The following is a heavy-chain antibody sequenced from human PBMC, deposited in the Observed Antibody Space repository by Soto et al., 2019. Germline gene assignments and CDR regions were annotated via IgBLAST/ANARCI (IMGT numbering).Heavy chain of an antibody. J-gene: IGHJ4*02. CDR2: IYYSGST. D-gene: IGHD4-17*01. CDR3: ATGDYGGNWSPYYFDY. V-gene: IGHV4-31*03. CDR1: GGSISSGGYY. Sequence: QVQLQESGPGLVKPSQTLSLTCTVSGGSISSGGYYWSWIRQHPGKGLEWIGYIYYSGSTYYNPSLKSRVTISVDTSKNQFSLKLSSVTAADTAVYYCATGDYGGNWSPYYFDYWGQGTLVTVSS.